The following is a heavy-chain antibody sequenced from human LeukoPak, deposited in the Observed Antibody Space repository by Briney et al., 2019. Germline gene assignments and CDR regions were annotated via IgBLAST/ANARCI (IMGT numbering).Heavy chain of an antibody. CDR1: GYTFTSYG. D-gene: IGHD3-9*01. CDR2: ISAYNGNT. J-gene: IGHJ3*02. V-gene: IGHV1-18*01. CDR3: ARAVRYLGQDDFDI. Sequence: GASVKVSCKASGYTFTSYGISWVRQAPGQGLEWMGWISAYNGNTNYAQKLQGRVTMTTDTSTSTPYMELRSLRSDDTAVYYCARAVRYLGQDDFDIWGQGTMVTVSS.